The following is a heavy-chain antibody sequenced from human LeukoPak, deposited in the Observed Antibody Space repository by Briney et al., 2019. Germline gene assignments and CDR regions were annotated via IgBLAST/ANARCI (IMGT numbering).Heavy chain of an antibody. CDR1: GGSISSSSYY. CDR3: ARRRLNYYDSDAFDI. V-gene: IGHV4-39*01. J-gene: IGHJ3*02. CDR2: IYYSGST. D-gene: IGHD3-22*01. Sequence: SETLSLTCTVSGGSISSSSYYWGWIRQPPGKGLEWIGSIYYSGSTYYNPSLKSRVTISVDTSKDQFSLNLSSVTAADTAVYYCARRRLNYYDSDAFDIWGQGTMVTVSS.